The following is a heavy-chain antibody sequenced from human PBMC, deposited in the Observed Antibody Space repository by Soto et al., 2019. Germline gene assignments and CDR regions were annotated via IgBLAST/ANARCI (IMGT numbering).Heavy chain of an antibody. CDR2: IYHSGSI. CDR3: ATDGDSFDY. CDR1: GGSISSSNW. D-gene: IGHD4-17*01. Sequence: PSETLSLTCAVSGGSISSSNWWSWVRQPPGKGLEWIGEIYHSGSINYNPSLRSRVTISVDKSKNQFSLKLSSVTAADTAVYYWATDGDSFDYWGQATLVTVSS. J-gene: IGHJ4*02. V-gene: IGHV4-4*02.